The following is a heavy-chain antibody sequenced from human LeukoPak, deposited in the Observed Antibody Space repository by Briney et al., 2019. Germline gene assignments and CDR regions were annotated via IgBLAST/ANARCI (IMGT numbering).Heavy chain of an antibody. Sequence: SETLSLTCTVSGGSISGDYWSWIRQPPGKGLEWIAFVYYTGSTDYNPSLKSRVTISVDTSKNQFSLKLNSVTAADTAVYYCARGGASSRYSDFWGQGTLVTVSS. CDR2: VYYTGST. CDR1: GGSISGDY. V-gene: IGHV4-59*01. D-gene: IGHD6-13*01. J-gene: IGHJ4*02. CDR3: ARGGASSRYSDF.